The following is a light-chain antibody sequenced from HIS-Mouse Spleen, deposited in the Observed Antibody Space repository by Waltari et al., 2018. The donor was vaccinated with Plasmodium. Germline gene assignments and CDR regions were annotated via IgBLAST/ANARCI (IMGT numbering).Light chain of an antibody. CDR3: CSYAGSSTFV. CDR2: EGS. V-gene: IGLV2-23*03. Sequence: QSALTQPASVSGSPGQSITISCTGHRRDVGSYNFVHWSQQPPGKPPKLMIYEGSKRPSGVSNRFSGSKSGNTASLTISGLQAEDEADYYCCSYAGSSTFVFGGGTKLTVL. CDR1: RRDVGSYNF. J-gene: IGLJ3*02.